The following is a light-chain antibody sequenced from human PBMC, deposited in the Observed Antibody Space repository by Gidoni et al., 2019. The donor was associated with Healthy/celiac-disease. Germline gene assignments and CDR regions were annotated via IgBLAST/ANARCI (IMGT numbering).Light chain of an antibody. CDR1: KLGDKY. Sequence: SYELTQPPSVSVPPGQTARIPCSGDKLGDKYACWYQQKPGQSPVLVIYQDSKRPSGIPERFSGSNSGNTATLTISGTQAMDEADYYCQAWDSSTVVFGGGTKLTVL. V-gene: IGLV3-1*01. CDR3: QAWDSSTVV. J-gene: IGLJ2*01. CDR2: QDS.